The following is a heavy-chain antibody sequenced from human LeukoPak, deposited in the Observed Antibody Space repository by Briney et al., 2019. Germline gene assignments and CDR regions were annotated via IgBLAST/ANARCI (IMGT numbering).Heavy chain of an antibody. V-gene: IGHV3-48*01. Sequence: GGSLRLSCAASGFTISRYSMNWVRQAPGKGLEWVSYISSSSSTINYADSVKGRFTISRDNAKNSLYLQMNSLRAEDTAVYYCARLDHYYDSSGYYDYFDYWGQGTLVTVSS. D-gene: IGHD3-22*01. J-gene: IGHJ4*02. CDR3: ARLDHYYDSSGYYDYFDY. CDR1: GFTISRYS. CDR2: ISSSSSTI.